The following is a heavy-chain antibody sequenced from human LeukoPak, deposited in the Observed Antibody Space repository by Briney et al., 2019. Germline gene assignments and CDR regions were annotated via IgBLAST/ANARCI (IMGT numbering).Heavy chain of an antibody. Sequence: SETLSLTCAVYGGSFSGYYWSWIRHPPGKGLEWIGEINHSGSTNYNPSLKSRVTISVDTSKNQFSLKLSSVTAADTAVYYCARGHYYPYYFDYWGQGTLVTVSS. CDR3: ARGHYYPYYFDY. CDR2: INHSGST. V-gene: IGHV4-34*01. J-gene: IGHJ4*02. D-gene: IGHD3-10*01. CDR1: GGSFSGYY.